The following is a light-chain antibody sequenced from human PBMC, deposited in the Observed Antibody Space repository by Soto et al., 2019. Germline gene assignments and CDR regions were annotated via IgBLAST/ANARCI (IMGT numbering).Light chain of an antibody. CDR1: QSVNIY. V-gene: IGKV3D-15*01. J-gene: IGKJ1*01. CDR3: QQYDSYST. CDR2: GAT. Sequence: EIVMTQSPATLSVSPGERATLSCRASQSVNIYLAWYQQKPGQAPRLLIFGATYRATGIPARFSGSGSGTEFNLTISSLQPDDFAVYYCQQYDSYSTFGQGTKVEIK.